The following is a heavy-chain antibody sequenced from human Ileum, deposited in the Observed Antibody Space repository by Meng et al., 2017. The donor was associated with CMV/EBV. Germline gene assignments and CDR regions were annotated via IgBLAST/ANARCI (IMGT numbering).Heavy chain of an antibody. V-gene: IGHV4-34*02. J-gene: IGHJ4*02. Sequence: QVQLQQWGAGLLKPLETLSLTGGVNGGSFSSFSCTWIRQPPGKGPEWIGDINHRGTTNYSPSLKSRVTISIDTSKKQFSLRLSSLTAADTAVYYCTRGRVGDWGFDFWGQGTLVTVSS. D-gene: IGHD1-26*01. CDR2: INHRGTT. CDR1: GGSFSSFS. CDR3: TRGRVGDWGFDF.